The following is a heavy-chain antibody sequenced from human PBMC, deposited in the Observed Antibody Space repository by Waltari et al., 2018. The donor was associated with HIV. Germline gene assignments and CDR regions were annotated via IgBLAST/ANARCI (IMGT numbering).Heavy chain of an antibody. Sequence: QVQLVQSGAEVKKPGASVKVSCKASGYTFTGYYMHWVRQAPGQGLEWMGRINPNSGGTNYAKKFQGRVTMTRDTSISTAYMELSRLRSDDTAVYYCASGYYDSSGYLPFDYWGQGTLVTVSS. CDR3: ASGYYDSSGYLPFDY. CDR2: INPNSGGT. J-gene: IGHJ4*02. CDR1: GYTFTGYY. V-gene: IGHV1-2*06. D-gene: IGHD3-22*01.